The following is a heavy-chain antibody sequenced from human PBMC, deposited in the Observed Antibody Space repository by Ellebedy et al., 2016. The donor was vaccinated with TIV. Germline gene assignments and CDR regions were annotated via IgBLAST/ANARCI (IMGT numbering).Heavy chain of an antibody. Sequence: GGSLRLXXAASGFIFSTYSMNWVRQAPGKGLEWVAFIRSSTNSISYADSVKGRFTISRDNAKNTLYLQMNSLRADDTAVYYCARDRSMTPDSWGQGSLVTVS. J-gene: IGHJ4*02. V-gene: IGHV3-48*04. CDR3: ARDRSMTPDS. CDR1: GFIFSTYS. CDR2: IRSSTNSI. D-gene: IGHD2/OR15-2a*01.